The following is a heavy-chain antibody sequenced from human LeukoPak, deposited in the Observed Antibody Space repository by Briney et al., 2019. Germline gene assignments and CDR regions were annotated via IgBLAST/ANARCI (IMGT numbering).Heavy chain of an antibody. Sequence: PGGSLRLSCAASGFTFSSYAMSWVRQAPGKGLEWVSTISGSGGNTYYADSVKGRFTISRDNFRDTLILQMNSLRVEDTALYYCAKAMGQAAPSTSRWFDPRGQGALVTVSS. V-gene: IGHV3-23*01. CDR3: AKAMGQAAPSTSRWFDP. D-gene: IGHD6-13*01. CDR2: ISGSGGNT. J-gene: IGHJ5*02. CDR1: GFTFSSYA.